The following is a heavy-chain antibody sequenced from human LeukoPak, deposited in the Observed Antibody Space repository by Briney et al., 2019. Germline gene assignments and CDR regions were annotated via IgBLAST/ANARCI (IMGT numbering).Heavy chain of an antibody. CDR2: INPSGGST. CDR1: GGTFSSYA. J-gene: IGHJ4*02. CDR3: ARDKRAGMAPNDY. D-gene: IGHD3-10*01. V-gene: IGHV1-46*01. Sequence: ASVKVSCKASGGTFSSYAISWVRQAPGQGLEWMGIINPSGGSTSYAQKFQGRVTMTRDMSTSTVYMELSSLRSEDTAVYYCARDKRAGMAPNDYWGQGTLVTVSS.